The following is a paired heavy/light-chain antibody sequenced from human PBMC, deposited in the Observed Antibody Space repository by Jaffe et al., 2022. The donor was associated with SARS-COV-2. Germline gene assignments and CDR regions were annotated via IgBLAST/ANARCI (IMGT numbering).Light chain of an antibody. CDR1: QSISNY. CDR3: QQTYSAPWT. J-gene: IGKJ1*01. V-gene: IGKV1-39*01. CDR2: AAS. Sequence: DIQMTQSPSSLSASVGDRVTITCRASQSISNYLHWYQQKPGTAPKLLIYAASSLQSGVPSRFSGTGSGTDFTLTISSLQPEDFATYYCQQTYSAPWTFGQGTKVEIK.
Heavy chain of an antibody. Sequence: EVQLVQSGAEVKKPGESLRISCKGSGYSFTSYWISWVRQMPGKGLEWMGRIDPSDSYTNYSPSFEGHVTISADKSISTAYLQWSSLKASDTAMYYCARHTVSGPRYFDLWGRGTLVTVSS. CDR2: IDPSDSYT. CDR1: GYSFTSYW. V-gene: IGHV5-10-1*03. J-gene: IGHJ2*01. CDR3: ARHTVSGPRYFDL. D-gene: IGHD5-12*01.